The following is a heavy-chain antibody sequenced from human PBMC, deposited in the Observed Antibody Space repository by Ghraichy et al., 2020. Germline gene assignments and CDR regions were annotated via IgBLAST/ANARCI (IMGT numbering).Heavy chain of an antibody. CDR3: ATTYDSDPFYFDY. J-gene: IGHJ4*02. CDR2: IYYSGST. CDR1: GGSISSSSYY. D-gene: IGHD3-22*01. Sequence: SETLSLTCTVSGGSISSSSYYWGWIRQPPGKGLEWIGSIYYSGSTYYNPSLKSRVTISVDTSKNQFSLKLSSVTAADTAVYYCATTYDSDPFYFDYWGQGTLVTVSS. V-gene: IGHV4-39*01.